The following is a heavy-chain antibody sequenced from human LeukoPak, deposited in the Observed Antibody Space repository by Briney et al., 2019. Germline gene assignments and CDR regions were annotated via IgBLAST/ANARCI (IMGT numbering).Heavy chain of an antibody. CDR3: ARGGSSCDY. D-gene: IGHD6-13*01. Sequence: GASVKVSCKASEYTFTSYAMNWVRQAPGQGLEWMGWINTNTGNPTYARGFTGRFVFSLDTSVNTAYLEISSLKGEDSAVYYCARGGSSCDYWGQGTLVTVSS. CDR1: EYTFTSYA. CDR2: INTNTGNP. V-gene: IGHV7-4-1*02. J-gene: IGHJ4*02.